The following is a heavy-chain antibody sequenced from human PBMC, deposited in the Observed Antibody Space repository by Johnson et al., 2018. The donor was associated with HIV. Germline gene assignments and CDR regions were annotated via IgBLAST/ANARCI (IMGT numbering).Heavy chain of an antibody. J-gene: IGHJ3*02. CDR2: ISSSGSTI. CDR3: AVYYYGSGSRNDAFDI. Sequence: VQLVESGGGLVRPGGSLRLSCAASGFTFSNAWMNWVRQAPGKGLEWVSYISSSGSTIYYADSVKGRFTLSRDNSKNTLYLQMNSLRAEDTAVYYCAVYYYGSGSRNDAFDIWGQGTMVTVSS. V-gene: IGHV3-48*01. D-gene: IGHD3-10*01. CDR1: GFTFSNAW.